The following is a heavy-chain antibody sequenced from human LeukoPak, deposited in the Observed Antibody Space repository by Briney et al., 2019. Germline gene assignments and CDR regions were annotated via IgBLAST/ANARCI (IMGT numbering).Heavy chain of an antibody. J-gene: IGHJ4*02. Sequence: SETLSLTCAVSGGSITGSFWTWIRQPAGEGLQYIGRIFSRGGANYNPSLQSRVAMSVDTSQNLFSLKLTSVTAADTAVYFCARVATPDVSSPLDFWGQGILVTVSP. CDR2: IFSRGGA. CDR1: GGSITGSF. CDR3: ARVATPDVSSPLDF. D-gene: IGHD6-19*01. V-gene: IGHV4-4*07.